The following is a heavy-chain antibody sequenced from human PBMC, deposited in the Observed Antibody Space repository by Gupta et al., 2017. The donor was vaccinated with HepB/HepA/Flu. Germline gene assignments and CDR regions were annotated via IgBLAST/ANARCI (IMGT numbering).Heavy chain of an antibody. V-gene: IGHV3-74*01. D-gene: IGHD3-22*01. J-gene: IGHJ3*02. CDR3: ARASRRTYYYDSSNLFDAFDI. Sequence: INSDGSSTNYADSVKGRFTVSRDNARNTLDLQMNSLRAEDTAVYYCARASRRTYYYDSSNLFDAFDIWGQGTMVTVSS. CDR2: INSDGSST.